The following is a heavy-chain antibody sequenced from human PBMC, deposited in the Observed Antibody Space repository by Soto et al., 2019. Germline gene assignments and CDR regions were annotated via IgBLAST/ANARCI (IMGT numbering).Heavy chain of an antibody. CDR2: IYSSGST. D-gene: IGHD5-18*01. V-gene: IGHV4-61*01. Sequence: QVQLQESGPGLVKPSETLSLTCTVSGDSVSSDNYYWTWIRQPPGKGLEWIGYIYSSGSTNYNPSPKSRVTISLDTSSNQFSLKLTSVTAADTAVYYCARDIRGYSRAFDYWGQGTLVTVSS. CDR3: ARDIRGYSRAFDY. CDR1: GDSVSSDNYY. J-gene: IGHJ4*02.